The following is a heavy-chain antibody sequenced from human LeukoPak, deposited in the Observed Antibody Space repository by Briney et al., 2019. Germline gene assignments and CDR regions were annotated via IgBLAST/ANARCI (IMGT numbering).Heavy chain of an antibody. V-gene: IGHV3-7*01. CDR3: ARDRWELLSNSYHYCGLDV. Sequence: GGSLRLSCEGSAFIFSGHWMNWVRQTPGKGLEWVANIKQDGSEKCYVDSVKGRFTISRDNAKNSLYLQMNSLRAEDTAVYYCARDRWELLSNSYHYCGLDVWGQGTTVTVSS. CDR1: AFIFSGHW. J-gene: IGHJ6*02. CDR2: IKQDGSEK. D-gene: IGHD2-15*01.